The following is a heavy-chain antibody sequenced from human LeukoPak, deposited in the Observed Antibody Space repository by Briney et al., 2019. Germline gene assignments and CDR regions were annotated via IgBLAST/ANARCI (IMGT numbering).Heavy chain of an antibody. CDR3: ASRVGATLGRPLYFDY. CDR2: IYYSGST. CDR1: GGSISSYY. V-gene: IGHV4-59*12. Sequence: PSETLSLTCTVSGGSISSYYWSWIRQPPGKGLEWIGYIYYSGSTNYNPSLKSRVTISIDTSKSQFSLKLTSVTAADTAVYYCASRVGATLGRPLYFDYWGQGTLVTVSS. D-gene: IGHD1-26*01. J-gene: IGHJ4*02.